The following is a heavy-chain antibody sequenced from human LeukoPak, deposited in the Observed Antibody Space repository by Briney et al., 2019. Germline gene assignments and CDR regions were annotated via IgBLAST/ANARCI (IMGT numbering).Heavy chain of an antibody. CDR2: MSSDSGFI. CDR3: AAGGAPGRFDY. CDR1: GFTFRSYA. V-gene: IGHV3-21*05. Sequence: GGSLRLSCVASGFTFRSYAMNWVRQAPGKGLEWVSYMSSDSGFINYADSVKGRFTISRDNAKNSLFLQMDSPRVEDTAVYYCAAGGAPGRFDYWGRGAPVTVSS. D-gene: IGHD6-13*01. J-gene: IGHJ4*02.